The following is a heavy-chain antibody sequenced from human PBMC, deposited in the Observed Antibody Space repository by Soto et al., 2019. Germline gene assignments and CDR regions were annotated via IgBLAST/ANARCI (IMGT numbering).Heavy chain of an antibody. V-gene: IGHV3-15*07. CDR3: TTVVTSETVDY. D-gene: IGHD2-21*02. J-gene: IGHJ4*02. Sequence: SLRLSCAAYGFTLSNAVMNWVRQAPGKGLEWVGRIKSKTDGGTTDYAAPVKGRFTISRDDSKNTLYLQMNSLKTEDTAVYYCTTVVTSETVDYWGQGSLVTVSS. CDR2: IKSKTDGGTT. CDR1: GFTLSNAV.